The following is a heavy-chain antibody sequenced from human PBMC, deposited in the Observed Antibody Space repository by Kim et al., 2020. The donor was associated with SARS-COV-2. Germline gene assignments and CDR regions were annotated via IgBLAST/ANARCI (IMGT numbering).Heavy chain of an antibody. CDR3: ARSLTGGIAVAGYYFDY. V-gene: IGHV5-51*01. Sequence: FQGQVTISADKSISTAYLQWSSLKASDTAMYYCARSLTGGIAVAGYYFDYWGQGTLVTVSS. J-gene: IGHJ4*02. D-gene: IGHD6-19*01.